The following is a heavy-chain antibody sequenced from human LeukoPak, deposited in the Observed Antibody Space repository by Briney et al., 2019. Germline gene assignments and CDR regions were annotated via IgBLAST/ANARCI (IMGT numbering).Heavy chain of an antibody. J-gene: IGHJ4*02. CDR2: ITHSGSTI. V-gene: IGHV3-48*04. D-gene: IGHD1-26*01. CDR1: GFTFSSYW. Sequence: GGSLRLSCAASGFTFSSYWMSWVRQAPGKGLEWVSYITHSGSTISYADSVRGRFTISRDNAKNSLYLQMNSLRAEDTAVYYCARVVGKWEFDYWGQGTLVTVSS. CDR3: ARVVGKWEFDY.